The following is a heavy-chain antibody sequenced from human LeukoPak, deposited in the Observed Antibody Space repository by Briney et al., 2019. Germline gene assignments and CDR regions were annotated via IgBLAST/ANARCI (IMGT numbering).Heavy chain of an antibody. J-gene: IGHJ4*02. CDR3: ARMLRKDDY. CDR1: GGSFSGYY. CDR2: INHSGST. D-gene: IGHD2-8*01. V-gene: IGHV4-34*01. Sequence: PSETLSLTCAVYGGSFSGYYWSWIRQPPGKGLEWIGEINHSGSTNYNPSFKSRVTISVDTSKNQFSLKLSSVTAADTAVYYCARMLRKDDYWGQGTLVTVSS.